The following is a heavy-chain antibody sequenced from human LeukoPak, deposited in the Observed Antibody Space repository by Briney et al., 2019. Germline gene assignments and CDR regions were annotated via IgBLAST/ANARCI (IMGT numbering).Heavy chain of an antibody. V-gene: IGHV4-39*01. D-gene: IGHD5-18*01. J-gene: IGHJ5*02. CDR2: IYYSGST. CDR1: GVSISSSNYY. Sequence: SETLSLTCTVSGVSISSSNYYWGWIRQPPGKGLEWIGSIYYSGSTYYNPSLKSRVTISVDTSKNQVSLELSSVTAADTAVYYCARKKRGYGYNWFDPWGQRTLVTVSS. CDR3: ARKKRGYGYNWFDP.